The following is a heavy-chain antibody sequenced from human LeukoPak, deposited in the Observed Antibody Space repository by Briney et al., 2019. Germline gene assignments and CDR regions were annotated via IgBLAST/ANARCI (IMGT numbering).Heavy chain of an antibody. CDR3: AEDLGNGYPLRYFDY. D-gene: IGHD5-24*01. Sequence: PGGSLRLSCAASGFTFSSYAMSWVRQAPGKGLEWVSAISGSGGSTYYADSVKGRFTISRDNSKNTLYLQMNSLRAEDTAVCYCAEDLGNGYPLRYFDYWGQGTLVTVSS. J-gene: IGHJ4*02. CDR2: ISGSGGST. CDR1: GFTFSSYA. V-gene: IGHV3-23*01.